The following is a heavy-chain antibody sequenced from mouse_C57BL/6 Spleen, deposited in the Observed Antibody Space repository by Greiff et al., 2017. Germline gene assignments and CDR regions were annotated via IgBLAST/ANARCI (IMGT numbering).Heavy chain of an antibody. CDR1: GFTFSSYT. CDR2: ISGGGGNT. J-gene: IGHJ3*01. D-gene: IGHD2-4*01. Sequence: EVQLVESGGGLVKPGGSLKLSCAASGFTFSSYTMSWVRQTPEKRLEWVATISGGGGNTYYPDSVKGRFTISRDNAKNTLYLQMSSLRSEDTALYYCARQGFYYDYDGFAYWGQGTLVTVSA. V-gene: IGHV5-9*01. CDR3: ARQGFYYDYDGFAY.